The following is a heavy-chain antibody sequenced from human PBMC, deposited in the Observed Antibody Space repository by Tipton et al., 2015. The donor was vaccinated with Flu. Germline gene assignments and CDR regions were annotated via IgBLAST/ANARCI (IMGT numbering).Heavy chain of an antibody. J-gene: IGHJ5*02. D-gene: IGHD3-22*01. CDR2: IYYTGYP. CDR1: GGSISSSSHY. Sequence: TLSLTCTVSGGSISSSSHYWGWIRQAPGRGLEWVGSIYYTGYPYYNSSLKSRLAMSIDTSKKQFSLRLSSVTAADTAVYYCARGTIHYDSRGFEYYRFGPWGHGSLVSVSS. CDR3: ARGTIHYDSRGFEYYRFGP. V-gene: IGHV4-39*07.